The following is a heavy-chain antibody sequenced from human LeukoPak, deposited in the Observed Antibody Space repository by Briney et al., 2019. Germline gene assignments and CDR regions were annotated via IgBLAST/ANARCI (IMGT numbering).Heavy chain of an antibody. D-gene: IGHD3-22*01. CDR2: INGSGGST. Sequence: PGGSLRLSCAASGFTFSSYAMSWVRQAPGKGLEWVSDINGSGGSTYYADSVKGRFTISRDNAKNSLYLQLNSLRAEDTAVYYCARVLHKRNYDSSDYYGSWGQGTLVTVSS. J-gene: IGHJ5*02. V-gene: IGHV3-23*01. CDR1: GFTFSSYA. CDR3: ARVLHKRNYDSSDYYGS.